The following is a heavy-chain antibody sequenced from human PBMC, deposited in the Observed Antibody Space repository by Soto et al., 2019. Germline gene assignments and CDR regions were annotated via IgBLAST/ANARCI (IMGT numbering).Heavy chain of an antibody. CDR3: ARDVNDFWSGYLY. CDR2: LWYDGSNI. Sequence: QVQLVESGGGVVQPGKSLRLSCTTSGFTFSSYAMHWVRQAPGKGLEWVAVLWYDGSNIQYADSVKGRITISRDNSKSTVYLQMDSLRAEDTAVYYCARDVNDFWSGYLYWGQGTLVTVSS. J-gene: IGHJ4*02. V-gene: IGHV3-33*01. D-gene: IGHD3-3*01. CDR1: GFTFSSYA.